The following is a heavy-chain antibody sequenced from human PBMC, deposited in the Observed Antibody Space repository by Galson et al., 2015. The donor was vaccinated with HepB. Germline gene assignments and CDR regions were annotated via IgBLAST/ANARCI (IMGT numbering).Heavy chain of an antibody. CDR1: GFTFSNYG. CDR3: VRGTTAPDY. CDR2: ISRAGDTS. D-gene: IGHD2/OR15-2a*01. J-gene: IGHJ4*02. Sequence: SLRLSCAASGFTFSNYGMSWVRQAPGKGLECVAVISRAGDTSDYAESVKGRFTVSRDSSKSTLYLQMNGLRAEDTARYYCVRGTTAPDYWAQGTLVTVSS. V-gene: IGHV3-23*01.